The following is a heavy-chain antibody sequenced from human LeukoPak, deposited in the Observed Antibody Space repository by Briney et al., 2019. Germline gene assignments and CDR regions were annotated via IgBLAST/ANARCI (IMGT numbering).Heavy chain of an antibody. V-gene: IGHV3-74*01. CDR1: GFTFRNHW. Sequence: AGGSPRPSWATPGFTFRNHWMHWVRQAPGKGLVWVSRINSDGSSTSYADSVKGRFTISRDNAKNTLYLQMNSLRAEDTAVYYCATSGGSYYYGMDVWGQGTTVTVSS. J-gene: IGHJ6*02. CDR2: INSDGSST. CDR3: ATSGGSYYYGMDV. D-gene: IGHD3-10*01.